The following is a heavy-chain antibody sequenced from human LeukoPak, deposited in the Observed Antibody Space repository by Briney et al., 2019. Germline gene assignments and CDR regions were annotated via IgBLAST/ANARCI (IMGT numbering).Heavy chain of an antibody. CDR1: GFTFSSYA. J-gene: IGHJ5*02. CDR3: ARSNSGYSPPPYNWFDP. D-gene: IGHD5-12*01. CDR2: ISYDGSNK. V-gene: IGHV3-30-3*01. Sequence: GGSLRLSCAASGFTFSSYAMHWVRQAPGKGLEWVAVISYDGSNKYYADSVKGRFTISRGNSKNTLYLQMNSLRAEDTAVYYCARSNSGYSPPPYNWFDPWGQGTLVTVSS.